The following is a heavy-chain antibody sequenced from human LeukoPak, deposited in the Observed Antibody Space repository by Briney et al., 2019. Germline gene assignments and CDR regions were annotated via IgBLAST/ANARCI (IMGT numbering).Heavy chain of an antibody. V-gene: IGHV4-34*01. CDR2: INHSGSN. Sequence: PSETLSLTCALYGASFSGYYWSWIRQPPGKGLEWIGEINHSGSNNYNPSLKSRATISVDTSKKQFSLKLSSVTAADTAVYYCASPGIAAAGTFDYWGQGTLVTVSS. D-gene: IGHD6-13*01. CDR3: ASPGIAAAGTFDY. CDR1: GASFSGYY. J-gene: IGHJ4*02.